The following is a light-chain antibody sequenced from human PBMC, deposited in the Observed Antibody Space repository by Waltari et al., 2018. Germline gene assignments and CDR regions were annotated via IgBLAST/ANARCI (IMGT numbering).Light chain of an antibody. CDR2: KAS. CDR3: QQYNSFPWT. CDR1: QNINYW. J-gene: IGKJ1*01. V-gene: IGKV1-5*03. Sequence: DIQMTQSPSTLSASVGDRVTITCRASQNINYWLAWYQQKPGKAPNLLIYKASSLESGVPSKFSGSRSGTEFTLTIRSLQPGDLATYYCQQYNSFPWTFGQGTKVEIK.